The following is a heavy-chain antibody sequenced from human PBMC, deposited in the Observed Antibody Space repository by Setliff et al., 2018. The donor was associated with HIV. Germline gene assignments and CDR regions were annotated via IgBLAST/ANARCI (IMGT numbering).Heavy chain of an antibody. D-gene: IGHD6-19*01. CDR1: GGSISSGSYY. V-gene: IGHV4-61*09. CDR3: ARSRESSGYYRDYYYYLDV. J-gene: IGHJ6*03. Sequence: KTSETLSLTCTVSGGSISSGSYYWSWIRQPAGKGLEWIGHIYTSGSTNSNPSLKSRVTISVHTSKNQFSLKLSSVTAADTAVYYCARSRESSGYYRDYYYYLDVWGKGTTVTVSS. CDR2: IYTSGST.